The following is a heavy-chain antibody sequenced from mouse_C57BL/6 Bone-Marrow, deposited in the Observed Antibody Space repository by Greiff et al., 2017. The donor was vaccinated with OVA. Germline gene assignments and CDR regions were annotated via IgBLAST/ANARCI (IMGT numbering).Heavy chain of an antibody. CDR1: GYTFTSYW. CDR2: IYPGSGST. CDR3: ARHYGYYYAMDY. Sequence: QVQLPQPGAELVKPGASVKMSCKASGYTFTSYWITWVKQRPGQGLEWIGDIYPGSGSTNYNEKFKSKATLTVDTSSSTAYMQLSSLTSEDSAVYYCARHYGYYYAMDYWGQGTSVTVSS. J-gene: IGHJ4*01. D-gene: IGHD1-1*01. V-gene: IGHV1-55*01.